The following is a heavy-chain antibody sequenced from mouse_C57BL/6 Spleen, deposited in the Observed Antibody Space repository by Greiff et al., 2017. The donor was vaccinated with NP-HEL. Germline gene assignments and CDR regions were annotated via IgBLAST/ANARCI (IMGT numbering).Heavy chain of an antibody. CDR2: ISYDGSN. CDR1: GYSITSGYY. D-gene: IGHD3-1*01. J-gene: IGHJ2*01. CDR3: ARDLGTGPDY. V-gene: IGHV3-6*01. Sequence: EVQLQESGPGLVKPSQSLSLTCSVPGYSITSGYYWNWIRQFPGNKLEWMGYISYDGSNNYNPSLKNRISITRDTAKNQFFLKLNSVTTEDTATYYCARDLGTGPDYWGQGTTLTVSS.